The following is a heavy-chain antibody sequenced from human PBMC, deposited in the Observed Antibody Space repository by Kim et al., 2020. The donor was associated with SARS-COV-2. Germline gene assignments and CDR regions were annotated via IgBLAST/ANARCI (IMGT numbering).Heavy chain of an antibody. CDR2: ISSSGSTI. CDR1: GFTFSSYE. J-gene: IGHJ5*02. D-gene: IGHD3-9*01. V-gene: IGHV3-48*03. CDR3: ARGGIFNYDILTGYYPNWFDP. Sequence: GGSLRLSCAASGFTFSSYEMNWVRQAPGKGLEWVSYISSSGSTIYYADSVKGRFTISRDNAKNSLYLQMNSLRAEDTACYYCARGGIFNYDILTGYYPNWFDPWGQGTLVTVSS.